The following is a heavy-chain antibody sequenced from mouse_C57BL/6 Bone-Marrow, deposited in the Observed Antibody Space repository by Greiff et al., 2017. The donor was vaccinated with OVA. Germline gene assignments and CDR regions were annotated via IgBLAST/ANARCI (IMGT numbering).Heavy chain of an antibody. CDR3: AIIRDITTVVAYYFDY. V-gene: IGHV1-74*01. Sequence: QVQLKQPGAELVKPGASVKVSCKASGYTFTSYWMHWVKQRPGQGLEWIGRIHPSDSDTNYNQKFKGKATLTVDKSSSTAYMQLSSLTSEDSAVYYCAIIRDITTVVAYYFDYWGQGTTLTVSS. CDR2: IHPSDSDT. J-gene: IGHJ2*01. D-gene: IGHD1-1*01. CDR1: GYTFTSYW.